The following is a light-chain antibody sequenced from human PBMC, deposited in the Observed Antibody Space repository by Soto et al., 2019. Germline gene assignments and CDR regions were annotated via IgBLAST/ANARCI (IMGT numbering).Light chain of an antibody. V-gene: IGLV1-44*01. CDR1: SSSIGSNT. CDR2: NNN. CDR3: AAWDDSLNGYV. Sequence: QSVLTQPPSASGTPGQRVTISCSGSSSSIGSNTVNWYQQLPGAAPKHLIYNNNQRPSGVPDRFSGSKSGTSASRAISGLQSEDEADYYCAAWDDSLNGYVFGTGTKLTVL. J-gene: IGLJ1*01.